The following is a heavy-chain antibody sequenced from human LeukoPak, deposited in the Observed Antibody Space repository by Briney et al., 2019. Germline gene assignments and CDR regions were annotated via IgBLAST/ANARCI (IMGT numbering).Heavy chain of an antibody. CDR1: GFSFSSYS. D-gene: IGHD2-21*02. Sequence: GGSLRLSCAASGFSFSSYSMNWVRKAPGKGLEWVSSISSSSSYIYYADSVKGRFTISRDNAKNSLYLQMNSLRAEDTAVYYCARVSAYCGGDCYSLSHWGQGTLVTVSS. CDR2: ISSSSSYI. V-gene: IGHV3-21*01. CDR3: ARVSAYCGGDCYSLSH. J-gene: IGHJ4*02.